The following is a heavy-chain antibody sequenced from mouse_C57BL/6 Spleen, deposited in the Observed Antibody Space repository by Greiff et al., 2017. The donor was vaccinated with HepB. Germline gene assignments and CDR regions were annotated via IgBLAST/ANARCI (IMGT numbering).Heavy chain of an antibody. D-gene: IGHD3-2*02. CDR1: GYAFSSYW. CDR2: IYPGDGDT. Sequence: VQLQQSGAELVKPGASVKISCKASGYAFSSYWMNWVKQRPGKGLEWIGQIYPGDGDTNYNGKFKGKATLTADKSSSTAYMQLSSLTSADSAVYFCARPSQLSPSWFAYWGQGTLVTVSA. V-gene: IGHV1-80*01. CDR3: ARPSQLSPSWFAY. J-gene: IGHJ3*01.